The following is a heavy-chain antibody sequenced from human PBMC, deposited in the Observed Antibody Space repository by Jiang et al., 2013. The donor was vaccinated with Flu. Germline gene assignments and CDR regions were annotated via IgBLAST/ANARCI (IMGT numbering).Heavy chain of an antibody. J-gene: IGHJ5*02. D-gene: IGHD4-17*01. CDR2: MNPNSGNT. CDR3: ASGTTDRNWFDP. V-gene: IGHV1-8*01. Sequence: EVKKPGASVKVSCKASGYTFTSYDINWVRQATGQGLEWMGWMNPNSGNTGYAQKFQGRVTMTRNTSISTAYMELSSLRSEDTAVYYCASGTTDRNWFDPWGQGTLVTVSS. CDR1: GYTFTSYD.